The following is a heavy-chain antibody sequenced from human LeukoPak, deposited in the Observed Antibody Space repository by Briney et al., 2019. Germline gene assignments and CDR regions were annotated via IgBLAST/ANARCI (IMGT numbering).Heavy chain of an antibody. Sequence: GGSLRLSCAASGFTFSSYGMHWVRQAPGKRLEWVAFIRYDGSNKYYADSVKGRFTISRDNSKNTLYLQMNSLRAEDTAVYYCAKETRRYDFWSGYHFDYWGQGTLVTVSS. CDR3: AKETRRYDFWSGYHFDY. V-gene: IGHV3-30*02. D-gene: IGHD3-3*01. CDR1: GFTFSSYG. J-gene: IGHJ4*02. CDR2: IRYDGSNK.